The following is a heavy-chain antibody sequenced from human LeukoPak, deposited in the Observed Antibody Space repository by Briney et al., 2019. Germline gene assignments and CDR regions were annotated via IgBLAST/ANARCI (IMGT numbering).Heavy chain of an antibody. CDR1: GGSISSSIHY. J-gene: IGHJ3*02. CDR3: ARYGLLGLSDINALDI. CDR2: IYYSGST. V-gene: IGHV4-39*07. Sequence: SETLSLTCPVSGGSISSSIHYWTWLRQPPGKGLEWIGSIYYSGSTYYNPSLKSRATISLDRSKNQFFLKLSSVTAADTAVYYCARYGLLGLSDINALDIWGPGTKVTVSS. D-gene: IGHD2-2*01.